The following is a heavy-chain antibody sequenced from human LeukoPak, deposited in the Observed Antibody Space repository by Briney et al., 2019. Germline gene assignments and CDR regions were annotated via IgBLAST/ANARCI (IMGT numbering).Heavy chain of an antibody. CDR1: GFTFSSYA. V-gene: IGHV3-23*01. CDR2: ISGSGGIT. D-gene: IGHD3-10*01. J-gene: IGHJ4*02. CDR3: AKDYGDGSGSYYYFEY. Sequence: GSLRLSCAASGFTFSSYAMSWARQAPGKGLEWVSGISGSGGITYYADSVRGRFTISRDNSKNTLYLQMNSLRVEDTAVYYCAKDYGDGSGSYYYFEYWGQGTLVTVSS.